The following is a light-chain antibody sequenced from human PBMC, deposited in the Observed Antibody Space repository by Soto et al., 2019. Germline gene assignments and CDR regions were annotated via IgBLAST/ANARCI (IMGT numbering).Light chain of an antibody. CDR1: QAPGGF. J-gene: IGKJ2*01. CDR2: DAS. Sequence: ASQAPGGFLAWFQQKPGKAPKLLIYDASNLQTGVPRRFSGSQTGTGCTLTISGLQPDDDASDFCLQYDSYTYSFGQGTKVDIK. CDR3: LQYDSYTYS. V-gene: IGKV1-5*01.